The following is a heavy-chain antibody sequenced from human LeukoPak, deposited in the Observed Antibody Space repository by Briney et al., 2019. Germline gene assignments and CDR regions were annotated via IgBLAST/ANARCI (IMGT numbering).Heavy chain of an antibody. Sequence: GKSLRLSCAASGFTFSSYGMHWVRQAPGKGLEWAAVISYDGGDQYYADSVKGRFTVSRDNSKSTLYLQMDSLRADDTAVYFCARDRGIALVGTDDAFDIWGQGTMVTVSS. J-gene: IGHJ3*02. CDR2: ISYDGGDQ. CDR1: GFTFSSYG. D-gene: IGHD2/OR15-2a*01. CDR3: ARDRGIALVGTDDAFDI. V-gene: IGHV3-30*03.